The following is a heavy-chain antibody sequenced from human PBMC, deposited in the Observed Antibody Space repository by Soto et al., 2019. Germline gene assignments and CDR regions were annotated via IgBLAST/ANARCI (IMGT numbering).Heavy chain of an antibody. CDR2: ISWDSGSI. J-gene: IGHJ4*02. V-gene: IGHV3-9*01. CDR1: GFTFDDYA. CDR3: ARDPREYYFDY. Sequence: PGGSPRLSCAASGFTFDDYAMHWVRQVPGKGLEWVSGISWDSGSIIYADSVKGRFIISRDNAKNSLYLQMNSLRAEDTAVYYCARDPREYYFDYWGQGTLVTVSS.